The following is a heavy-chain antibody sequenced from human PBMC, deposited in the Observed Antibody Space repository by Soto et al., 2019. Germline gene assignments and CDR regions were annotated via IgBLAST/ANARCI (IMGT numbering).Heavy chain of an antibody. CDR1: GGTFSSYA. V-gene: IGHV1-69*13. J-gene: IGHJ3*02. CDR2: IIPIFGTA. Sequence: ASVKVSCKASGGTFSSYAISWVRQAPGQGLGWMGGIIPIFGTANYAQKFQGRVTITADESTSTAYMELSSLRSEDTAVYYCAFSSGYYFSAFDIWGQGTMVTVSS. D-gene: IGHD3-22*01. CDR3: AFSSGYYFSAFDI.